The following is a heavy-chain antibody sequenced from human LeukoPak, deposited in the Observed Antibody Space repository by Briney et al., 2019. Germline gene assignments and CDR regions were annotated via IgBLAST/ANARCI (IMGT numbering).Heavy chain of an antibody. CDR1: GFTFSSYG. Sequence: GGSLRLSCAASGFTFSSYGMSWVRQAPGKGLEWVANIKQDGSEKYYVDSVKGRFTISRDNAKNSLYLQMNSLRAEDTAVYYCAKHSSHITIFWSRYFDLWGRGTLVTVSS. CDR2: IKQDGSEK. D-gene: IGHD3-9*01. V-gene: IGHV3-7*03. CDR3: AKHSSHITIFWSRYFDL. J-gene: IGHJ2*01.